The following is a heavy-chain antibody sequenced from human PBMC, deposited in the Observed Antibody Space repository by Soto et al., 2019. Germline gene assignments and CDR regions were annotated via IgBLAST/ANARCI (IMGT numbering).Heavy chain of an antibody. CDR1: GFTFSIYG. CDR3: AKWRSSWTNYYYYYGMDV. J-gene: IGHJ6*02. CDR2: ISGSGGST. D-gene: IGHD6-13*01. Sequence: GSLRLSCSASGFTFSIYGMSWVRQAPGKGLEWVSGISGSGGSTQYADSVKGRFTISRDNSKKTLYLEMNSLRAEDTAVYYCAKWRSSWTNYYYYYGMDVWGQGTTVTVSS. V-gene: IGHV3-23*01.